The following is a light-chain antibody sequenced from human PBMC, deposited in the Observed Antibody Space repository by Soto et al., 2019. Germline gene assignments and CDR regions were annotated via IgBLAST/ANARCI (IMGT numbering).Light chain of an antibody. Sequence: QSALTQPASVSGSPGQSITISCTGTTTDVGRFNYVSWYQHHPGKAPRLMIYDVSNRPSGVSNRFSGSKSGNTASLTISGLQAEDEADYYCSSYSTRTTYVFGTGIKVTVL. CDR2: DVS. CDR1: TTDVGRFNY. J-gene: IGLJ1*01. V-gene: IGLV2-14*01. CDR3: SSYSTRTTYV.